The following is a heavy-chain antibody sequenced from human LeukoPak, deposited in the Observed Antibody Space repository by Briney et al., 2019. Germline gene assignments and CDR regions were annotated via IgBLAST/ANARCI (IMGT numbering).Heavy chain of an antibody. CDR1: GYTFSNYD. CDR2: MNPDSGNT. CDR3: TRAIRNQLLSDY. V-gene: IGHV1-8*02. D-gene: IGHD2-2*01. J-gene: IGHJ4*02. Sequence: GASVKVSCKASGYTFSNYDINWVRQATGQGPEWVGWMNPDSGNTGYAQKFQGRVTMTRDSSITTAYMELISLRFEDTAVYYCTRAIRNQLLSDYWGQGTLVTVSS.